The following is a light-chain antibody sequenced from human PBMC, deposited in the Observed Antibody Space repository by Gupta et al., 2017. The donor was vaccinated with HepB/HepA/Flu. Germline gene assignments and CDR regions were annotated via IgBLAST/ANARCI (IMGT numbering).Light chain of an antibody. Sequence: QSVLTQPPSASGTPEQRVTISCSGSSSNIGSSYVYWYQQLPGTAPQLLLYRNNQRPSGVPDRFSGSKSGTSASLAISGLRSEDEAAYYCAAWDGSLSDVVFGGGTKLTVL. V-gene: IGLV1-47*01. J-gene: IGLJ2*01. CDR2: RNN. CDR3: AAWDGSLSDVV. CDR1: SSNIGSSY.